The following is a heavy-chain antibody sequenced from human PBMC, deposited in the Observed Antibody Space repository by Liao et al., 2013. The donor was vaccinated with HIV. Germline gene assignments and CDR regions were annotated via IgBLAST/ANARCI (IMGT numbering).Heavy chain of an antibody. D-gene: IGHD3-22*01. J-gene: IGHJ6*03. CDR2: IYTSGST. V-gene: IGHV4-4*07. CDR1: GGSISSYY. CDR3: ARGTDYYGSSGYAADYYYMDV. Sequence: QVQLQESGPGLVKPSETLSLTCTVSGGSISSYYWSWIRQPAGKGLEWIGRIYTSGSTNYNPSLKSRVTISVDTSKNLFSLKLTSVTAAETAVYFCARGTDYYGSSGYAADYYYMDVWGKGTTVTVS.